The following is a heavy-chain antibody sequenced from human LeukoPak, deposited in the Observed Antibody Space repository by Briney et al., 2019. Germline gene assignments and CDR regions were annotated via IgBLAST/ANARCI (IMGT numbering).Heavy chain of an antibody. CDR3: ARASINPERRAFDM. D-gene: IGHD5-12*01. CDR2: IVYTGTT. V-gene: IGHV4-61*03. J-gene: IGHJ3*02. Sequence: TSGTLSLTCTVSGGSIGDSISPYYYNWIRLTLGKGLEWIGYIVYTGTTHYNPSLRSRVIMSIDTSKNHFSLNLSSVTAADTAIYYCARASINPERRAFDMWSQGSLVTVSA. CDR1: GGSIGDSISPYY.